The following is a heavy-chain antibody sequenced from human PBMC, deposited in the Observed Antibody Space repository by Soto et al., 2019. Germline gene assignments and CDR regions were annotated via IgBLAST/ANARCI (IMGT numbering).Heavy chain of an antibody. CDR1: GGSFSGYY. D-gene: IGHD4-17*01. V-gene: IGHV4-34*01. CDR3: ARRGDPIDY. CDR2: INHSGST. Sequence: QVQLQQWGAGLLKPSETLSLTCAVYGGSFSGYYWSWIRQPPGKGLEWIGEINHSGSTNYNPSLKSRVTXXVDTSKNPFSLKLSSVTAADAAVHYCARRGDPIDYWGQGPLVTVSS. J-gene: IGHJ4*02.